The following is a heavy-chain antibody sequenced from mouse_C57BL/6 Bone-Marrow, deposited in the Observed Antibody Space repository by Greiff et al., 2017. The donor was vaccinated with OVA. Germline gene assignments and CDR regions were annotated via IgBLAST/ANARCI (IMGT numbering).Heavy chain of an antibody. D-gene: IGHD1-1*01. V-gene: IGHV1-64*01. CDR3: ARGVYSRYYCALDY. CDR1: GYTFTSYW. J-gene: IGHJ4*01. CDR2: IHPNSGST. Sequence: QVQLKQPGAELVKPGASVKLSCKASGYTFTSYWMHWVKQRPGQGLEWIGMIHPNSGSTNYNEKFKSKATLTVDKSTSTAYMQLSSLTSEDSAVYYCARGVYSRYYCALDYWGQGTSVTVSS.